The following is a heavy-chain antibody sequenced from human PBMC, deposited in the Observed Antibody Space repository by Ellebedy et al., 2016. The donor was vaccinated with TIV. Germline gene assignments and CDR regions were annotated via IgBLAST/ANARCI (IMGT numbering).Heavy chain of an antibody. CDR1: GYTFTTYW. Sequence: GESLKISCKGSGYTFTTYWIGWVRQMPGKGLEWMGIIYPGDSYTRYSPSFQRQVTISVDKSISTAYLQWSSLKVSDTAIYYCARHRDSSGWFDFWGQGTLVTVSS. V-gene: IGHV5-51*01. D-gene: IGHD6-19*01. J-gene: IGHJ4*02. CDR2: IYPGDSYT. CDR3: ARHRDSSGWFDF.